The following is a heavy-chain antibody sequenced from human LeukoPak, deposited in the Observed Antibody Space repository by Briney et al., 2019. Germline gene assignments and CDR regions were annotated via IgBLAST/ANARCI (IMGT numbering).Heavy chain of an antibody. D-gene: IGHD5-24*01. CDR1: GFTVSSNY. V-gene: IGHV3-53*01. CDR3: ARGEMATAPFDY. CDR2: IYSGGST. Sequence: GRSLRLSCAASGFTVSSNYMSWVRQAPGKGLEWVSVIYSGGSTYYADSVKGRFTISRDNSKNTLYLQMNSLRAEDTAVYYCARGEMATAPFDYWGQGTLVTVSS. J-gene: IGHJ4*02.